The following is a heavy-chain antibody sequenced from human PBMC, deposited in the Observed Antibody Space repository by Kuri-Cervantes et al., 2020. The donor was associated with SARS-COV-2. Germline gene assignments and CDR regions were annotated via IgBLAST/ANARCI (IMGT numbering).Heavy chain of an antibody. D-gene: IGHD6-19*01. CDR3: ATVGRRWLGIYYFDY. CDR1: GYTLTELS. Sequence: ASVKVSCKVSGYTLTELSMHWVRQAPGKGLEWMGGFDPEDGETIYAQEFQGRVTMTEDTSTDTAYMELSSLRSEDTAVYYCATVGRRWLGIYYFDYWGQGTLVTVSS. V-gene: IGHV1-24*01. J-gene: IGHJ4*02. CDR2: FDPEDGET.